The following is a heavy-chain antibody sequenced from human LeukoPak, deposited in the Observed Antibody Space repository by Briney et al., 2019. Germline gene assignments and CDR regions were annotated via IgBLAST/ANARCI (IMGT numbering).Heavy chain of an antibody. Sequence: GGSLRLSCAASGFTFSSYSMNWVRQAPGKGLEWVSYISSSSSTIYYADSVKGRFTISRDNAKNSLYLQMNSLRAEDTAVYYCARVWGFAYFDYWGQGTLATVSS. V-gene: IGHV3-48*01. J-gene: IGHJ4*02. CDR2: ISSSSSTI. CDR1: GFTFSSYS. CDR3: ARVWGFAYFDY. D-gene: IGHD3-16*01.